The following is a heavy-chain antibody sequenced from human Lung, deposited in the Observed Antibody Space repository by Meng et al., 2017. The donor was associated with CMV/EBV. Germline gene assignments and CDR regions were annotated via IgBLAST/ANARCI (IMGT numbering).Heavy chain of an antibody. CDR2: ISYDGSKN. V-gene: IGHV3-30*04. Sequence: TFGSYGFNWVRQAPGKGLEWVAGISYDGSKNFYADSVKGRFIISRDNSNSKLFLQMNNLRSEDTAMYYCARDRGDRRGSYVRNWFDPWGQGTLVTVS. J-gene: IGHJ5*02. D-gene: IGHD3-10*01. CDR1: TFGSYG. CDR3: ARDRGDRRGSYVRNWFDP.